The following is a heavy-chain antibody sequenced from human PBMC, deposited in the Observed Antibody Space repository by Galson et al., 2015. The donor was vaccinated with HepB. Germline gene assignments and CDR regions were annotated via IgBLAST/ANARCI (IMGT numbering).Heavy chain of an antibody. J-gene: IGHJ5*02. D-gene: IGHD3-10*01. V-gene: IGHV3-48*02. Sequence: SLRLSCAASGFTFSSYSMNWVRQAPGKGLEWVSYISSSSSTIYYADSVKGRFTISRDNAKNSLYLQMNSLRDEDTAVYYCAKGPDYYGSGSYYNVVEWFDPWGQGTLVTVSS. CDR1: GFTFSSYS. CDR3: AKGPDYYGSGSYYNVVEWFDP. CDR2: ISSSSSTI.